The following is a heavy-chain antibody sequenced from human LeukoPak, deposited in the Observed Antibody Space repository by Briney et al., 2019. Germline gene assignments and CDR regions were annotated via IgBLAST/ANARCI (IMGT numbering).Heavy chain of an antibody. Sequence: PGQSLRLSCAASRFTFKNFGMHWVRQAPGKGLEWVAVIFYDGSHTYYADSVKGRFTISRDNSKNTLYLQLNSLRAEDTAVYYCTRDISSIYFDVWGQGTLVSVSS. J-gene: IGHJ4*02. CDR1: RFTFKNFG. D-gene: IGHD2-21*01. CDR3: TRDISSIYFDV. V-gene: IGHV3-33*01. CDR2: IFYDGSHT.